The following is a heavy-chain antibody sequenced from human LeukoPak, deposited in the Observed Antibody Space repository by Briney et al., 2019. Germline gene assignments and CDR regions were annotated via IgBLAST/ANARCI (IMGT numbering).Heavy chain of an antibody. CDR3: ARANRYDLYFDY. J-gene: IGHJ4*02. D-gene: IGHD5-12*01. Sequence: SETLSLTCTVSGGSISSSSYYWGWIRQPPGKGLEWIGSIYYSGSTYYNPSLKSRVTISVDKSKNQFSLKLSSVTAADTAVYYCARANRYDLYFDYWGQGTLVTVSS. CDR2: IYYSGST. CDR1: GGSISSSSYY. V-gene: IGHV4-39*07.